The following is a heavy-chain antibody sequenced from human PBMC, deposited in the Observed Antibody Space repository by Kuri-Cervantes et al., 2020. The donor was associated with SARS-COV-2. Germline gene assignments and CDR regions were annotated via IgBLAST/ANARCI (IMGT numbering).Heavy chain of an antibody. CDR2: IYHSGSI. D-gene: IGHD1-26*01. CDR3: ARREGSGSYNVAFDI. J-gene: IGHJ3*02. V-gene: IGHV4-39*07. CDR1: GGSISSSSYY. Sequence: SETLSLTCTVSGGSISSSSYYWGWIRQPPGKGLEWIGSIYHSGSIFYNPSLKSRVTILLDTSKNQFSLKLTSVTAADTAVYYCARREGSGSYNVAFDIWGQGTLVTVSS.